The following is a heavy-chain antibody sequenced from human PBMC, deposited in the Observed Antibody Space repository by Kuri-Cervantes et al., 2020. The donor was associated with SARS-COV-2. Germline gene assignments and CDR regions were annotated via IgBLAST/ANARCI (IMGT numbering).Heavy chain of an antibody. CDR1: GGSISSSSYY. D-gene: IGHD3-3*01. CDR2: IYYSGST. Sequence: SETLSLTCTVSGGSISSSSYYWGWIRQPPGKGLEWIGYIYYSGSTNYNPSLKSRVTISVDTSKNQFSLKLSSVTAADTAVYYCARDRPDYDFWSGYYYDAFDIWGQGTMVTVSS. J-gene: IGHJ3*02. V-gene: IGHV4-61*01. CDR3: ARDRPDYDFWSGYYYDAFDI.